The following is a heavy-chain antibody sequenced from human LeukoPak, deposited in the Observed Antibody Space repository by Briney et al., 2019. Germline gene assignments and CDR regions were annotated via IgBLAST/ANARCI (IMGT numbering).Heavy chain of an antibody. D-gene: IGHD3-9*01. CDR3: ARRGYDILTGYSRFWWFDP. V-gene: IGHV4-59*11. CDR2: IYYSGST. CDR1: GGSISSHY. Sequence: PSETLSLTCTVSGGSISSHYWSWIRQPPGKGLEWIGYIYYSGSTNYNPSLKSRVTISVDTSKNQFSLKLSSVTAADMAVYYCARRGYDILTGYSRFWWFDPWGQGTLVTVSS. J-gene: IGHJ5*02.